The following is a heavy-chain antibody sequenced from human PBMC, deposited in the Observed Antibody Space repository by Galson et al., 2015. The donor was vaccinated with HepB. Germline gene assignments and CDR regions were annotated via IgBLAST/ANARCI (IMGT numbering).Heavy chain of an antibody. D-gene: IGHD5-18*01. CDR1: GYTLTELS. J-gene: IGHJ4*02. CDR3: ATDSQIQLWIKFDY. CDR2: FDPEDGET. V-gene: IGHV1-24*01. Sequence: SVKVSCKVSGYTLTELSMHWVRQAPGKGLEWMGGFDPEDGETIYAQKFQGRVTMTEDTSTDTAYMELSSLRSEDTAVYYCATDSQIQLWIKFDYWGQGTLVTVSS.